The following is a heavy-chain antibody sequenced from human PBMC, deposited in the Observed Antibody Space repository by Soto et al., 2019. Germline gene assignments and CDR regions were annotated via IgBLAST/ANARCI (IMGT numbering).Heavy chain of an antibody. CDR3: ARTIYLPDYFDC. V-gene: IGHV4-59*08. CDR1: GGSISSYY. CDR2: IYDSGYT. J-gene: IGHJ4*02. Sequence: PSETLSLTCTVSGGSISSYYWSWIRQPPGKGLEWIGYIYDSGYTNYNPSLKSRVTVSVDTSKNQFSLNLSSVTAADTAVYYCARTIYLPDYFDCWGQGTLVTVSS.